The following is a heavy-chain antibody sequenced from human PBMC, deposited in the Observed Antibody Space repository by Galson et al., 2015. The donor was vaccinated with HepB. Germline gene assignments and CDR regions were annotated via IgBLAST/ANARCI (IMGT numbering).Heavy chain of an antibody. CDR2: IKQDGSEK. Sequence: SLRLSCAASGFTFSSYWMSWVRQAPGKGLEWVANIKQDGSEKYYVDSVKGRFTISRDNAKNSLYLQMNSLGAEDTAVYYCARFAGGGYSSSWYRSGFDYWGQGTLVTVSS. D-gene: IGHD6-13*01. CDR1: GFTFSSYW. V-gene: IGHV3-7*05. CDR3: ARFAGGGYSSSWYRSGFDY. J-gene: IGHJ4*02.